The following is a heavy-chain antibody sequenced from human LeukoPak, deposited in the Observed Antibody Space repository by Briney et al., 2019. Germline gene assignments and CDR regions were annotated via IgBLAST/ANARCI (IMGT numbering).Heavy chain of an antibody. D-gene: IGHD3-3*01. J-gene: IGHJ6*02. CDR1: GYTFTSYG. Sequence: ASVKVSCKASGYTFTSYGISWVRQAPGQGLEWMGWISAYNGNTNYAQKLQGRVTMTTDTSTSTAYMELRSLRSDDTAVYYCARDGPPLNWFSDFWSGYWTRDYYYYGMDVWGQGTTVTVSS. V-gene: IGHV1-18*01. CDR2: ISAYNGNT. CDR3: ARDGPPLNWFSDFWSGYWTRDYYYYGMDV.